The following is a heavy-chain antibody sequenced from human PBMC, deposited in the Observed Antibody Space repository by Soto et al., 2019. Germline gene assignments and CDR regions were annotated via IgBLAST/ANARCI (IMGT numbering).Heavy chain of an antibody. V-gene: IGHV4-59*08. J-gene: IGHJ1*01. CDR1: GGSISGYY. CDR2: IYYTGST. D-gene: IGHD2-15*01. Sequence: SETLSLTCTVSGGSISGYYWSWIRQPPGKRLEWIGYIYYTGSTNYNPSLRSRVTISIDTSKNQFSLKLSSVTAADTAVYYCAVWGYCSGGSCYGNFQHWGQGTLVTVSS. CDR3: AVWGYCSGGSCYGNFQH.